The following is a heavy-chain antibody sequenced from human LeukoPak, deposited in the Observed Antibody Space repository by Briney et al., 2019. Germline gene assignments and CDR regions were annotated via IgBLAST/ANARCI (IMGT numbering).Heavy chain of an antibody. CDR1: GGSISSYY. CDR3: ARAVATSPWGYYYYGMDV. J-gene: IGHJ6*02. Sequence: SETLSLTCTVSGGSISSYYWSWIRQPPGKGLEWIGYIYYSGSTNYNPSLKSRVTISVDTSKNQFSLKLSSVTAADTAVYYCARAVATSPWGYYYYGMDVWGQGTTVTVSS. CDR2: IYYSGST. V-gene: IGHV4-59*01. D-gene: IGHD5-12*01.